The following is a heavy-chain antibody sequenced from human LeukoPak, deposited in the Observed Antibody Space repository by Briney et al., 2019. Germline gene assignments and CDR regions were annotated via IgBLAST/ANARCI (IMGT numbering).Heavy chain of an antibody. V-gene: IGHV3-23*01. CDR1: GFTFSNYA. D-gene: IGHD6-13*01. Sequence: GGSLRLSCAASGFTFSNYAMSWVRQAPGKGLEWVSTISGSGGSTYYADSVTGRFTFSRDNSKNTLFLQMNSLRVEDTALYFCAKGSIAAALWDYWGQGTLVTVSS. CDR2: ISGSGGST. J-gene: IGHJ4*02. CDR3: AKGSIAAALWDY.